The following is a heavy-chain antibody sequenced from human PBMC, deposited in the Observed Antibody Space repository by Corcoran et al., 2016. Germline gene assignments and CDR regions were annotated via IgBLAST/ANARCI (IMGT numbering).Heavy chain of an antibody. CDR1: GYTFTKYA. Sequence: QVSLVQSGAEVKEPGASVKVSCKASGYTFTKYAVHWVRQAPGQRLEWMAWIDAGNGKTKYSQNCKDRVAITRDTSANTAYMELKRLRTEDTAVYYCARGGCSSSSVRYYLYNWGQGTLVTVSS. D-gene: IGHD6-6*01. V-gene: IGHV1-3*01. CDR2: IDAGNGKT. CDR3: ARGGCSSSSVRYYLYN. J-gene: IGHJ4*02.